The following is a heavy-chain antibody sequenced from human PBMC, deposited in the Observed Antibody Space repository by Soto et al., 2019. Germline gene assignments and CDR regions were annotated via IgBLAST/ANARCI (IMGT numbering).Heavy chain of an antibody. Sequence: QVQLVESGGGVVQPGRSLRLSCRGSGFTFGDYGMHWVRQAPGKGLEWLAIIWAAGGNKVYRDSVQGRFTVSRDNFRKTLCLQMNGRRAADTAMYDCSRDTDLATVGHWGQGTLVIVSS. CDR3: SRDTDLATVGH. CDR1: GFTFGDYG. CDR2: IWAAGGNK. V-gene: IGHV3-33*01. D-gene: IGHD1-26*01. J-gene: IGHJ4*02.